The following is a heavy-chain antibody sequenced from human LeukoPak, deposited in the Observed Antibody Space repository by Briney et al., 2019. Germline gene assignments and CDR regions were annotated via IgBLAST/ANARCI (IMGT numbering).Heavy chain of an antibody. V-gene: IGHV1-24*01. J-gene: IGHJ4*02. CDR1: GYTLTELS. Sequence: GASAKVSCKVSGYTLTELSMHWVRQAPGKGLEWMGGFDPEDGETIYAQKFQGRVTMTEDTSTDTAYMELSSLRSEDTAVYYCATLTKDYDYVWGSYRYRVGLPDYWGQGTLVTVSS. CDR3: ATLTKDYDYVWGSYRYRVGLPDY. CDR2: FDPEDGET. D-gene: IGHD3-16*02.